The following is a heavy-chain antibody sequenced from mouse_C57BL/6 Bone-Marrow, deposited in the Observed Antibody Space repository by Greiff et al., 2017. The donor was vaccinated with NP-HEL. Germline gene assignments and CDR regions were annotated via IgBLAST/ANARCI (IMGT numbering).Heavy chain of an antibody. V-gene: IGHV8-8*01. D-gene: IGHD1-1*01. J-gene: IGHJ4*01. CDR2: IWWDDDK. CDR1: GFSLSTFGMG. CDR3: ARIAWDYYGSSPAMDY. Sequence: QVTLKVSGPGILQPSQTLSLTCSFSGFSLSTFGMGVGWIRQPSGKGLEWLAHIWWDDDKYYNPALKSRLTISKDTSKNQVFLKIANVDTADTATYYCARIAWDYYGSSPAMDYGGQGTSVTVSS.